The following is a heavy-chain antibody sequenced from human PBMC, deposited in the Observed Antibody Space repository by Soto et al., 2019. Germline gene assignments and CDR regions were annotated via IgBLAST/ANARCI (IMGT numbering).Heavy chain of an antibody. CDR3: AREGAATANYGMDV. V-gene: IGHV1-2*04. J-gene: IGHJ6*02. CDR2: VNPNSGGT. CDR1: GHTLSGHS. D-gene: IGHD2-15*01. Sequence: ASVKVSCKASGHTLSGHSMHWVRQAPGQGLEWMGWVNPNSGGTNYAQKFQGWVTMTRDTSISTVYMELTSLKSDDMAVYYCAREGAATANYGMDVWGQGTTVTVSS.